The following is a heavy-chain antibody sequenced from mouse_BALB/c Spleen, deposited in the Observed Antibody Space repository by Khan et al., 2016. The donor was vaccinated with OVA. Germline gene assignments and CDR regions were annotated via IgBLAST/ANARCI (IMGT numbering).Heavy chain of an antibody. Sequence: EVQLVESGPGLVKPSQTVSLTCTVTGISITTGNYRWSWIRHFPGNKLEWIGYLYYSGTTTYNPSLTSRTTITRDTSKNRFFLEMNSLTTEDTATYYCARDSGGCDSYYFDYWGQGTALTVSS. J-gene: IGHJ2*01. CDR2: LYYSGTT. CDR1: GISITTGNYR. D-gene: IGHD2-2*01. CDR3: ARDSGGCDSYYFDY. V-gene: IGHV3-5*02.